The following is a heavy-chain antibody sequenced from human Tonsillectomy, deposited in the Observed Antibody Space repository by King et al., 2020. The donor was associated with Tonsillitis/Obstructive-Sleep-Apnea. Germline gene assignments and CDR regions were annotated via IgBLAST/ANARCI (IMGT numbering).Heavy chain of an antibody. CDR3: ARGVDIVASTLEFDY. CDR2: INPNSGGT. D-gene: IGHD5-12*01. J-gene: IGHJ4*02. Sequence: VQLVESGAEVKKPGASVKVSCKASGYTFTGYYMHRVRQAPGQGLEWMGRINPNSGGTNYAQKFQGRVTMTRDTSISTAYMELSRLRSDDTAVYYCARGVDIVASTLEFDYWGQGTLVTVSS. V-gene: IGHV1-2*06. CDR1: GYTFTGYY.